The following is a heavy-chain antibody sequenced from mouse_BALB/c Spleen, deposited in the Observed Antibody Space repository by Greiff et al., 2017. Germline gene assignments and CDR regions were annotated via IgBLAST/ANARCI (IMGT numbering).Heavy chain of an antibody. D-gene: IGHD2-1*01. CDR1: GYTFTDYN. J-gene: IGHJ1*01. V-gene: IGHV1S29*02. CDR3: ANLYYGNYQGYFDV. CDR2: IYPYNGGT. Sequence: EVQLQQSGPELVKPGASVKISCKASGYTFTDYNMHWVKQSHGKSLEWIGYIYPYNGGTGYNQKFKSKATLTVDNSSSTAYMELRSLTSEDSAVYYCANLYYGNYQGYFDVWGAGTTVTVSS.